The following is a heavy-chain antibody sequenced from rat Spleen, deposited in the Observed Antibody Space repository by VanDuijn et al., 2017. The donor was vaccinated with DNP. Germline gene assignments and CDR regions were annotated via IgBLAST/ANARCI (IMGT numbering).Heavy chain of an antibody. D-gene: IGHD1-11*01. CDR3: ARGGELFDY. CDR1: GFTFSNYG. CDR2: ISYDGSST. Sequence: EVQLVESGGGLVQPGRSLKLSCAASGFTFSNYGMAWVRQAPTKGLEWVATISYDGSSTYYRDSVKGRFTISRDNAKTTLYLQMDSLRSEDTATYYCARGGELFDYWGQGVMVTVSS. V-gene: IGHV5-29*01. J-gene: IGHJ2*01.